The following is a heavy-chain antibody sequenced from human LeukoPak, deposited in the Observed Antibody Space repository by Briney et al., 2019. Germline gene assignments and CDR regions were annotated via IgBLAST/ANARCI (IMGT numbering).Heavy chain of an antibody. V-gene: IGHV1-8*01. CDR2: LNPNSGNT. CDR1: GYTFTSYD. J-gene: IGHJ3*02. Sequence: ASVKVSCKASGYTFTSYDINWVRQATGQGLEWMGWLNPNSGNTGYAQKFQGRVTMTRNTSISTAYMELSSLRSEDTAVYYCARGHLDSSSWYGAFDIWGQGTMVTVSS. D-gene: IGHD6-13*01. CDR3: ARGHLDSSSWYGAFDI.